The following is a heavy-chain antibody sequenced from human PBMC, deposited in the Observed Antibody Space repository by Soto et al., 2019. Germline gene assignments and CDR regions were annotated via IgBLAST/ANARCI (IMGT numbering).Heavy chain of an antibody. Sequence: QLHLVQSGAVVKKPGASVTVSCSASGYPVTAYYMHWVRQAPGRGLEWMGGINPATGAAKYTQPFAGKGTMTRETSPRTVFKELCGLTSGDTAGFYLARGGGVGVAGSAAFDMWGQGTLVTVSS. V-gene: IGHV1-2*02. CDR3: ARGGGVGVAGSAAFDM. CDR2: INPATGAA. J-gene: IGHJ3*02. CDR1: GYPVTAYY. D-gene: IGHD3-3*01.